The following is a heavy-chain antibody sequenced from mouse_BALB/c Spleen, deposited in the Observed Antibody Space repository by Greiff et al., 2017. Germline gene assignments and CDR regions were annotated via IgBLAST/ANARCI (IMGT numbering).Heavy chain of an antibody. J-gene: IGHJ3*01. CDR2: IDPANGNT. CDR1: GFNIKDSY. V-gene: IGHV14-3*02. Sequence: DVKLVESGAELVKPGASVKLSCTASGFNIKDSYMHWVKQRPEQGLEWIGRIDPANGNTKYDPKFQGKATITADTSSNTAYLQLSSLTSEDTAVYYCARSELWGQGTLVTVSA. CDR3: ARSEL.